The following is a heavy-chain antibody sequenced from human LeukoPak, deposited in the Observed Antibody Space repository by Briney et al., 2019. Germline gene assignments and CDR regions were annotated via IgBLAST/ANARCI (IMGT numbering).Heavy chain of an antibody. J-gene: IGHJ4*02. CDR2: INHSGST. D-gene: IGHD6-13*01. Sequence: SETLSLTCAVYGGSFSGYYWSWIRQLPGKGLEWIGEINHSGSTNYNPSLKSRVTISVDTSKNQFSLKLSSVTAADTAVYYCARRLGYSSSWYPRPFDYWGQGTLVTVSS. CDR1: GGSFSGYY. V-gene: IGHV4-34*01. CDR3: ARRLGYSSSWYPRPFDY.